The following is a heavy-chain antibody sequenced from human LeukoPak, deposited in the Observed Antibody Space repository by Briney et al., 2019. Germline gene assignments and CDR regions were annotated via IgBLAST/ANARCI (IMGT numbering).Heavy chain of an antibody. CDR3: ASGLKWFRDAFDI. V-gene: IGHV3-66*01. J-gene: IGHJ3*02. D-gene: IGHD3-10*01. Sequence: GGSLRLSCAASGFTVSSNYMSWVRQAPGKGLEWVSVIYSGGSTYYADSVKGRFTISRDNSKNTLYLQMNSLRAEDTAVYYCASGLKWFRDAFDIWGQGTMVTVSS. CDR2: IYSGGST. CDR1: GFTVSSNY.